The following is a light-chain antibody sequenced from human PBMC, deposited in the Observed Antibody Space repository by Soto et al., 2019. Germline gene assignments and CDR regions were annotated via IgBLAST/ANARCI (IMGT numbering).Light chain of an antibody. J-gene: IGKJ5*01. CDR1: QSISSSF. V-gene: IGKV3-20*01. CDR2: GAS. CDR3: QQYDNSPIT. Sequence: EIVLTQSPGILSLSPGERACLSCGASQSISSSFLAWYQQKPGQAPRLLIYGASSRATGIPDRFSGTGSETDFTLTISRLEPEDFAVYYCQQYDNSPITFGQGTRLEL.